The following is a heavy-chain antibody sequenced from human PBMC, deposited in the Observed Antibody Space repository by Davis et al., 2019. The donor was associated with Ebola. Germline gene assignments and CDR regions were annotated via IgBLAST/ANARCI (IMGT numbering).Heavy chain of an antibody. CDR3: ARAPIYYYDSSGYYPPFDY. CDR1: GGSISSGDYY. D-gene: IGHD3-22*01. J-gene: IGHJ4*02. Sequence: SETLSLTCTVSGGSISSGDYYWSWIRQPPGKGLEWIGYIYYSGSTYYNPSLKSRVTISVDTSKNQFSLKLSSVTAADTAVYYCARAPIYYYDSSGYYPPFDYWGQGTLVTVSS. V-gene: IGHV4-30-4*01. CDR2: IYYSGST.